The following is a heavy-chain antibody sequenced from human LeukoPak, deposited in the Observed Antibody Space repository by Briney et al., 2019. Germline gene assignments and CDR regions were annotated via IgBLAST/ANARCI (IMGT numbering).Heavy chain of an antibody. V-gene: IGHV1-2*02. CDR1: GYTFTCYY. CDR3: VRDRYYGFWSDYYYYFDY. CDR2: FIPNSGGT. D-gene: IGHD3-3*01. Sequence: GASEKLSFKPSGYTFTCYYMRWVRRAPGQGLEWIGWFIPNSGGTNYVQKIQGRVTMNRDTSISKAYMEVSRLGFDYTAVYYCVRDRYYGFWSDYYYYFDYWGQGTLVTVSS. J-gene: IGHJ4*02.